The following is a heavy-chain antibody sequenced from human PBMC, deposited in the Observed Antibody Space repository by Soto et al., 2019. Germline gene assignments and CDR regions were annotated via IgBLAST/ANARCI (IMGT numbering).Heavy chain of an antibody. J-gene: IGHJ6*02. CDR2: FDPEDGET. D-gene: IGHD4-4*01. V-gene: IGHV1-24*01. CDR1: GYTLTELS. Sequence: ASVKVSCKVSGYTLTELSMHWLRESAGKGLEWMGGFDPEDGETIYAQKFQGRVTMTEDTSTDTAYMELSSLRSEDTAVYYCATDTRGYSNYYYGMDVWGQGTTVTVSS. CDR3: ATDTRGYSNYYYGMDV.